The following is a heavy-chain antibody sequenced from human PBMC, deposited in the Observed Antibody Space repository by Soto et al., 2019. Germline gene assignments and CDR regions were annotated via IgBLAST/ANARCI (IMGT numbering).Heavy chain of an antibody. V-gene: IGHV3-48*02. CDR2: ISSSGTTI. J-gene: IGHJ6*02. D-gene: IGHD5-12*01. Sequence: GGSLRLSCAASGFTFSSYSMNWVRQAPGKGLEWVSYISSSGTTIYYADSVKGRFTISRDNAKNSLSLQMNSLRDEDTAVYYCARDRGGYDRLYYYHGMDVWGQGTTVTVSS. CDR1: GFTFSSYS. CDR3: ARDRGGYDRLYYYHGMDV.